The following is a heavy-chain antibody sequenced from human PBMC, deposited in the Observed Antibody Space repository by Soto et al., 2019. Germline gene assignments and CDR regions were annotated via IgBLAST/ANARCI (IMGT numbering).Heavy chain of an antibody. J-gene: IGHJ6*02. D-gene: IGHD6-6*01. Sequence: ASVKVSCKASGYTFTGYYMHWVRQAPGQGLEWMGWINPNSGGTNYAQKFQGWVTMTRDTSISTAYMELSRLRSDGTAVYYCARDQFGGAARRRLYSYCGMDVCGQGPMLTV. CDR3: ARDQFGGAARRRLYSYCGMDV. CDR1: GYTFTGYY. CDR2: INPNSGGT. V-gene: IGHV1-2*04.